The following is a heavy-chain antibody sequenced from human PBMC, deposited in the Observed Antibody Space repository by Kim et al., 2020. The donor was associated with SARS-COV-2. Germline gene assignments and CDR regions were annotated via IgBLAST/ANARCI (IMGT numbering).Heavy chain of an antibody. Sequence: SVKVSCKASGGTFSSYAISWVRQAPGQGLEWMGGIIPIFGTANYAQKFQGRVTITADESTSTAYMELSSLRSEDTAVYYCSSPRPRYCSGGSCYTFRGYYYYGMYVWGQGTKVTVSS. CDR2: IIPIFGTA. J-gene: IGHJ6*02. D-gene: IGHD2-15*01. CDR1: GGTFSSYA. CDR3: SSPRPRYCSGGSCYTFRGYYYYGMYV. V-gene: IGHV1-69*13.